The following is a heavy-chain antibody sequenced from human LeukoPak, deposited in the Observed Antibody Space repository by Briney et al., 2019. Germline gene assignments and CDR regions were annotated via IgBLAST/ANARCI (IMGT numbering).Heavy chain of an antibody. J-gene: IGHJ4*02. CDR2: IYHSGST. D-gene: IGHD1-26*01. CDR3: ARVSSGSYYFDS. V-gene: IGHV4-4*02. CDR1: GFTFSSYG. Sequence: PGGSLRLSCAASGFTFSSYGMHWVRQAPGKGLEWIGEIYHSGSTNYSPSLKSRVTISVDKSKNQFSLKVTSVTAADTAVYYCARVSSGSYYFDSWGQGTLVTDSS.